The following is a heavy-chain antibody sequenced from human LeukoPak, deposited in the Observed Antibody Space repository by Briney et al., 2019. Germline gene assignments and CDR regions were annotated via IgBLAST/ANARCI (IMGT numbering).Heavy chain of an antibody. CDR2: IYTSGST. CDR1: GGSISSSSYY. CDR3: ASQVYRGRYFDY. J-gene: IGHJ4*02. V-gene: IGHV4-39*07. D-gene: IGHD3-10*01. Sequence: SETLSLNCTVSGGSISSSSYYWGWIRQPPGKGLEWIGSIYTSGSTNYHPSLKSRVTISVDTSKTQFSLKLSSVTAADTAVYYCASQVYRGRYFDYWGQGNLVTVSS.